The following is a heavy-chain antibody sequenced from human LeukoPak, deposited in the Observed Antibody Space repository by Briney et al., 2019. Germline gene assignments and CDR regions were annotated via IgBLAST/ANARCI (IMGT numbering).Heavy chain of an antibody. Sequence: ASVKVSCKASGYTFTGYYMHWVRQAPGQGLEWMGWINPNSGGTNYAQKFQGRVTMTRDTSISTAYMELSRLRSDDTAVYYCARGKLERPPQIDYWGQGTLVTVSS. J-gene: IGHJ4*02. V-gene: IGHV1-2*02. CDR2: INPNSGGT. D-gene: IGHD1-1*01. CDR1: GYTFTGYY. CDR3: ARGKLERPPQIDY.